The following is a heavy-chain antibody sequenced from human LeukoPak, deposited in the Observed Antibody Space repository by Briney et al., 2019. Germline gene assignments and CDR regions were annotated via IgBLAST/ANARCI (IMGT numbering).Heavy chain of an antibody. CDR1: GGSISSSSYY. CDR3: ASVTMIVDTDAFDI. Sequence: SETLSLTCTVSGGSISSSSYYWGWIRQPPGKWLEWIGSIYYSGSTYYNPSLKSRVTISVDTSKNQFSLKLSSVTAADTAVYYCASVTMIVDTDAFDIWGQGTMVTVSS. CDR2: IYYSGST. V-gene: IGHV4-39*01. J-gene: IGHJ3*02. D-gene: IGHD3-22*01.